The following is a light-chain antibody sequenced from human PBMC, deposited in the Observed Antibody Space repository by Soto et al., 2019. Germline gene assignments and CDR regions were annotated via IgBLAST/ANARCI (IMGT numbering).Light chain of an antibody. J-gene: IGKJ2*01. Sequence: DIQMTQSPSTLSASVGDRVTITCRASQSRSSWLAWYQQKPGKAPNLLIYKASNLESGVPSRSSGSGSGTEFSLTINSLQPDDVATDYGQEYDGEMYTFGRGTKVEIK. CDR3: QEYDGEMYT. CDR2: KAS. CDR1: QSRSSW. V-gene: IGKV1-5*03.